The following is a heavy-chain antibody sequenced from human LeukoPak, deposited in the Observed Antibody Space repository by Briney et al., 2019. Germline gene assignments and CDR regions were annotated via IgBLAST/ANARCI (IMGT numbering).Heavy chain of an antibody. CDR2: IYTSGST. CDR1: GGSISSSSYY. V-gene: IGHV4-61*02. J-gene: IGHJ2*01. Sequence: SETLSLTCTVSGGSISSSSYYWSCIRQPAGKGLEWIGRIYTSGSTNYNPSLKSRVTISVDTSKNQFSLKLSSVTAADTAVYYCARGGYGDYRAYWYFDLWGRGTLVTVSS. CDR3: ARGGYGDYRAYWYFDL. D-gene: IGHD4-17*01.